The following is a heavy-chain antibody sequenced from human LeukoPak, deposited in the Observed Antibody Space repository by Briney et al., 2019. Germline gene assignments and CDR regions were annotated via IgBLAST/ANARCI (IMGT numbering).Heavy chain of an antibody. CDR3: AREDDGSGSYYNVPWFDP. J-gene: IGHJ5*02. Sequence: GVSLRLSCAASGFTFSTYNMNWVRQAPGKGLEWVSYISSSSSTIYYADSVKGRFTISRDNAKNSLFLQMNSLTDEDTAVYYCAREDDGSGSYYNVPWFDPGGQGTLVTVSS. CDR1: GFTFSTYN. V-gene: IGHV3-48*02. D-gene: IGHD3-10*01. CDR2: ISSSSSTI.